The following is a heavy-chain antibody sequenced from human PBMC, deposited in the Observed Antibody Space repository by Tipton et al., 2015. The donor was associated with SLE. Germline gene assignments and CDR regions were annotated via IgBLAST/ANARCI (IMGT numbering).Heavy chain of an antibody. J-gene: IGHJ6*02. CDR1: GGSISSNY. Sequence: TLSLTCSVSGGSISSNYWIWIRQPPGKGLEWIGYISYGGGTNYNPSLKSRVTISVDTAKNQFSLKLTSVTAADTAVYYCARGMVTWRGAILVVDVWGQGTSVNVSS. V-gene: IGHV4-59*08. CDR3: ARGMVTWRGAILVVDV. CDR2: ISYGGGT. D-gene: IGHD2-21*02.